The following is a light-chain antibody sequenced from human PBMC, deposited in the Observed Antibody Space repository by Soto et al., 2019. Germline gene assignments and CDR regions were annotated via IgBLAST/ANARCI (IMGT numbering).Light chain of an antibody. Sequence: QAVLTQPPSSSGSPGQSVTISCTGTSCDVGGYNYVSWYQQHPGKAPKLMIYEVSKRPSGVPDRFSGSKSGNTASLTVSGLQAEDEADYYCSSYAGSNKEVFGTGTKVTVL. CDR1: SCDVGGYNY. V-gene: IGLV2-8*01. CDR3: SSYAGSNKEV. J-gene: IGLJ1*01. CDR2: EVS.